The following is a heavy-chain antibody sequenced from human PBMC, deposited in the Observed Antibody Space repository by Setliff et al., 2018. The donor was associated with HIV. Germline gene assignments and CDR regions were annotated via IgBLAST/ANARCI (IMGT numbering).Heavy chain of an antibody. CDR2: INQDGNKK. J-gene: IGHJ5*02. V-gene: IGHV3-7*03. Sequence: PGGSLRLSCAASGFVFSDFWMSWARQAPGKGLEWVANINQDGNKKYYVGSVQGRFTISRDNAKNSLFLQMNNVKTEDTAVYYCLLIPPFEPWGQGTLVTVS. CDR3: LLIPPFEP. D-gene: IGHD2-21*01. CDR1: GFVFSDFW.